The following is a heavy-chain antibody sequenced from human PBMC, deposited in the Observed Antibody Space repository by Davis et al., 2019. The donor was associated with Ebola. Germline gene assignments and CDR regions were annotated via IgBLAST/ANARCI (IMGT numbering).Heavy chain of an antibody. CDR3: ARGGRGAFDI. D-gene: IGHD3/OR15-3a*01. CDR2: IYYSGST. V-gene: IGHV4-59*01. CDR1: GGSIGSYY. J-gene: IGHJ3*02. Sequence: SETLSLTCTVSGGSIGSYYWSWIRQPPGKGLEWIGYIYYSGSTNYNPSLKSRVTISVDTSKNQFSLKLSSVTAADTAVYYCARGGRGAFDIWGQGTMVTVSS.